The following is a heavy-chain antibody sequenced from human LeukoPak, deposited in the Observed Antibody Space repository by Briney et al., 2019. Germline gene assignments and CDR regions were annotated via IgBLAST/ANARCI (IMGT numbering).Heavy chain of an antibody. CDR3: ARDFPTAYYYGMGV. D-gene: IGHD2-21*02. CDR1: GGSISSSSYY. J-gene: IGHJ6*02. V-gene: IGHV4-39*07. Sequence: PSETLSLTCTVSGGSISSSSYYWGWIRQPPGKGLEWIGSIYYSGSTYYNPSLKSRVTISVDTSKNQFSLKLSSVTAADTAVYYCARDFPTAYYYGMGVWGQGTTVTVSS. CDR2: IYYSGST.